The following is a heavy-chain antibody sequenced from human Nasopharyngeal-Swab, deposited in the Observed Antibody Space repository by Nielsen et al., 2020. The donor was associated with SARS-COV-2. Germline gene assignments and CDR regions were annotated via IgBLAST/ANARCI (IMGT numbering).Heavy chain of an antibody. CDR3: ARDGLDSSGWYSYYFDY. D-gene: IGHD6-19*01. CDR1: GFTFSSYD. V-gene: IGHV3-13*01. Sequence: GESLKISCAASGFTFSSYDMHWVRQATGKGLEWVSVIGTAGDTHYAGSAKGRFTISRENAKNPVYPQMNSLRVGDTAVYYCARDGLDSSGWYSYYFDYWGQGTLVTVSS. J-gene: IGHJ4*02. CDR2: IGTAGDT.